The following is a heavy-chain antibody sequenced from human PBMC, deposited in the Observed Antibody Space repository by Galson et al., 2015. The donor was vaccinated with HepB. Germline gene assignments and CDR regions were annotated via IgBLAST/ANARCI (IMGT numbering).Heavy chain of an antibody. D-gene: IGHD3-10*01. V-gene: IGHV3-33*01. CDR1: GFPFSAYV. CDR3: ARGSTGIHDGSGSYFRF. Sequence: SLRLSCAASGFPFSAYVLHWVRQAPGKGLEWVALIWYDGSNHYYGDSVKGRFTISRDNSKNTLYLQMNSLRVEDTAMYYCARGSTGIHDGSGSYFRFWGQGTLVTVSS. J-gene: IGHJ4*02. CDR2: IWYDGSNH.